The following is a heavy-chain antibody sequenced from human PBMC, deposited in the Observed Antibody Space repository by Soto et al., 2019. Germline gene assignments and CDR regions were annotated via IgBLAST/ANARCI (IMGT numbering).Heavy chain of an antibody. Sequence: EVQLLESGGGLVQPGGSLRLSCAASTFTFSSYAMHWVRQAPGKGLEWVSGVSGSGGNTNYADSVKGRFTISRDNSKNTLYLQMNSLRAEDTAVYYCARGKKRDSGTNYLRGWFDPWGQGTLVTVSS. V-gene: IGHV3-23*01. CDR2: VSGSGGNT. CDR3: ARGKKRDSGTNYLRGWFDP. D-gene: IGHD6-13*01. J-gene: IGHJ5*02. CDR1: TFTFSSYA.